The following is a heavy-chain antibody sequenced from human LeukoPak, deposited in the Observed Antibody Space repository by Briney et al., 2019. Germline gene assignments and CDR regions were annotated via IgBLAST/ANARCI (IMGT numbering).Heavy chain of an antibody. CDR1: GFTFSSYS. Sequence: GRSLRLSCAASGFTFSSYSMNWVRQAPGKGLEWVAVVSFDGSTKYYADSVKGRFTISRDDSKNTVYMDMNSLTAEDTAVYYCARDGVRQLVFGFDYWGQGTLVTVSS. J-gene: IGHJ4*02. CDR2: VSFDGSTK. CDR3: ARDGVRQLVFGFDY. D-gene: IGHD2-21*01. V-gene: IGHV3-30-3*01.